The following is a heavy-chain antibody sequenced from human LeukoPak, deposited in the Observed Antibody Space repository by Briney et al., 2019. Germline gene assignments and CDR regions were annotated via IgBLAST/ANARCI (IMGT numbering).Heavy chain of an antibody. V-gene: IGHV1-69*01. CDR3: ATDPIAVAPTGAEYFQH. D-gene: IGHD6-19*01. CDR1: GGTFSSYA. Sequence: ASVKVSCKASGGTFSSYAISWVRQAPGQGLEWMGGIIPIFGTANYAQKFQGRVTITADESTSTAYMELSSLRSEDTAVYYCATDPIAVAPTGAEYFQHWGQGTLVTVSS. CDR2: IIPIFGTA. J-gene: IGHJ1*01.